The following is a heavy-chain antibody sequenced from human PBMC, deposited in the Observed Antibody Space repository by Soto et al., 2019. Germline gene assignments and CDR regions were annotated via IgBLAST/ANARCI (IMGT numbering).Heavy chain of an antibody. J-gene: IGHJ5*02. CDR1: GFTFSSYA. CDR2: ISGSGGST. V-gene: IGHV3-23*01. D-gene: IGHD3-3*01. CDR3: AKEGEDFWSGYYNWFDP. Sequence: GGSLRLSCAASGFTFSSYAMSWVRQAPGKGLEWVSAISGSGGSTYYADSVKGRFTISRDNSKNTLYLQMNSLRAEDTAVYYCAKEGEDFWSGYYNWFDPWGQGTLVTVSS.